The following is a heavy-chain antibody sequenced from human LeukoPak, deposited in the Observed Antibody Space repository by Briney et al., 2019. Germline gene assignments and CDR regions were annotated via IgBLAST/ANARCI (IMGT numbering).Heavy chain of an antibody. J-gene: IGHJ4*02. Sequence: GGSLRLSCAASGFTFSSYSMNWVRQAPGKGLEWVSSISSSSSYIYYADSVKGRFTISRDNAKNSLYLQMNSLRAEDTAVYYCARVGLRFLEWFNFDYWGQGTLVTVSS. CDR3: ARVGLRFLEWFNFDY. D-gene: IGHD3-3*01. CDR1: GFTFSSYS. V-gene: IGHV3-21*01. CDR2: ISSSSSYI.